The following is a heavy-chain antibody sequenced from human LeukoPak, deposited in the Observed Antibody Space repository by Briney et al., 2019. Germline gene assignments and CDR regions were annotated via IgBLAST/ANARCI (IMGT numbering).Heavy chain of an antibody. D-gene: IGHD3-10*01. CDR2: IRSNGDTT. V-gene: IGHV3-23*01. CDR1: GFTFSNYA. CDR3: AKDRGGLSLFDY. J-gene: IGHJ4*02. Sequence: GGSLRLSCAASGFTFSNYAMSWVRQAPGKGLEWVSAIRSNGDTTYDADSVKGRFTISRDNSKSTVYFQMNGLRVDDTAVYYCAKDRGGLSLFDYWGRGTLVTVSS.